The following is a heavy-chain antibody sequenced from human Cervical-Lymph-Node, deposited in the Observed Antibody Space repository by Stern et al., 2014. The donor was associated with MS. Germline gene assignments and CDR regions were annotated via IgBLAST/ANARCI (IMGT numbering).Heavy chain of an antibody. J-gene: IGHJ6*02. CDR2: IGVGSGYT. D-gene: IGHD2-21*01. CDR1: GFTFSQSA. V-gene: IGHV1-58*01. CDR3: AADHDCVGPNCFSTGYGMDV. Sequence: LVQSGPEVKKPGTSVKVSCKPSGFTFSQSAVQLVRQARGKRLEWIGWIGVGSGYTNYAQSCHQRVTFAGDMSTGTAYMELSSLRSEDAAVYYCAADHDCVGPNCFSTGYGMDVWGQGTTVTVS.